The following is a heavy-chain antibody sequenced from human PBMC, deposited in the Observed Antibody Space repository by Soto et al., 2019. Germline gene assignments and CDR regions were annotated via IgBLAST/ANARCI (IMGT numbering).Heavy chain of an antibody. CDR1: GYTFTSYY. CDR2: INPSGGST. J-gene: IGHJ3*02. CDR3: ARDIRAYCGGDCYPGAFDI. Sequence: ASVKVSCKASGYTFTSYYMHWVRQAPGQGLEWMGIINPSGGSTSYAQKFQGRVTMTRDTSTSTVYMELSSLRSEDTAVYYCARDIRAYCGGDCYPGAFDIWGQGTMVT. V-gene: IGHV1-46*01. D-gene: IGHD2-21*02.